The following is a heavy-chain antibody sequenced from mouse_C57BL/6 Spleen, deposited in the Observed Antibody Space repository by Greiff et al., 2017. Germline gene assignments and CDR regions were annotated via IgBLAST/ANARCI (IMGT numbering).Heavy chain of an antibody. CDR1: GYAFSSSW. V-gene: IGHV1-82*01. CDR2: IYPGDGDT. Sequence: QVQLKQSGPELVKPGASVKISCKASGYAFSSSWMNWVKQRPGKGLEWIGRIYPGDGDTNYNGKFKGKATLTADKSSSTAYMQLSRLTSEASVVYFCARDGYGNLAYWGQGTLVTVSA. CDR3: ARDGYGNLAY. J-gene: IGHJ3*01. D-gene: IGHD2-10*02.